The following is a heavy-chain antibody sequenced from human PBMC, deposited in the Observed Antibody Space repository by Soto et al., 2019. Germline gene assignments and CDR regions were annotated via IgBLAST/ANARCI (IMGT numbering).Heavy chain of an antibody. CDR1: GYRFTNYW. V-gene: IGHV5-51*01. Sequence: PGESLKISCKGSGYRFTNYWIAWVRQRPGKGLEWMGIIYPGDSDTRYSPSFQGQVTISADKSISTAYLQWSSLKASDTAMYYCARQRYCSGGSCYPSLHGMDVWGQGTTVTVSS. CDR3: ARQRYCSGGSCYPSLHGMDV. J-gene: IGHJ6*02. D-gene: IGHD2-15*01. CDR2: IYPGDSDT.